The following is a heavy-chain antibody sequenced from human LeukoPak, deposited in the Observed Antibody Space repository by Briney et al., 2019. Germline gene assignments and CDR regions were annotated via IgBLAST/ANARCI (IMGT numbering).Heavy chain of an antibody. V-gene: IGHV4-4*07. CDR2: IYTSGST. J-gene: IGHJ4*02. CDR1: GGSISSYY. Sequence: SETLSLTCTVSGGSISSYYWSWIRQPAGKGLEWIGRIYTSGSTNYNPSLKSRVTMSVDTSKNQFSLKLSSVTAADTAVYYCARVRVDNLGLYYFDYWGQGTLVTVSP. CDR3: ARVRVDNLGLYYFDY. D-gene: IGHD1-1*01.